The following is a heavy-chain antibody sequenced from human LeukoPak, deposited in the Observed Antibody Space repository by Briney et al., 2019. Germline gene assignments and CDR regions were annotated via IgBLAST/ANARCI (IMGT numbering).Heavy chain of an antibody. D-gene: IGHD4-17*01. Sequence: ASVKVSCKASGYTFSNYYVHWLRQAPGQGFEWMGVINPSDGGTGYAHTFLGRVTMTRDTPTTTVYMAVTSRRSGDTAVFYCARSASVTIRGAYWINLGSRGTLPTVSS. CDR2: INPSDGGT. CDR3: ARSASVTIRGAYWINL. J-gene: IGHJ2*01. V-gene: IGHV1-46*01. CDR1: GYTFSNYY.